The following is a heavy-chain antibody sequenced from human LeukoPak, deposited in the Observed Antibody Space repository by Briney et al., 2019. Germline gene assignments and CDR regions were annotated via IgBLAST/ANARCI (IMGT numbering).Heavy chain of an antibody. Sequence: PGGSLRLSCAASGFTFDDYAMHWVRQAPGKGLEWVSLISWDGGSTYYAVSVKGRFTIYRDNSKNSLYLQMNSLRAEDTALYYCAKGGYRGYGNWFHPWREGPLASLSS. V-gene: IGHV3-43D*03. CDR3: AKGGYRGYGNWFHP. CDR2: ISWDGGST. J-gene: IGHJ5*02. CDR1: GFTFDDYA. D-gene: IGHD5-12*01.